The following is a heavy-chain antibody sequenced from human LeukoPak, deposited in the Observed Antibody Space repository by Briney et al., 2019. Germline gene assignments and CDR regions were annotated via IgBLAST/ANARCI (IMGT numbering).Heavy chain of an antibody. Sequence: SETLSLTCTVSGGSTSSSSFYWGWIRQPPGKGLECIGRISYSGRTYYNPSLQSRVTISVDTSKNQFSLRLSSVTAADTAEYYCARLRAYYYDSSGYYNFDFWGQGTLVTVSS. CDR1: GGSTSSSSFY. CDR2: ISYSGRT. D-gene: IGHD3-22*01. V-gene: IGHV4-39*01. CDR3: ARLRAYYYDSSGYYNFDF. J-gene: IGHJ4*02.